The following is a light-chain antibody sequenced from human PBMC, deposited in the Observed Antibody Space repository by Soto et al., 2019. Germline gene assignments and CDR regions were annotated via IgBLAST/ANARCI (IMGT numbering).Light chain of an antibody. J-gene: IGKJ1*01. CDR2: AAS. V-gene: IGKV1-39*01. Sequence: DIQMTQSPSSLSASVGDRVTITCQASQDINKNLIWYQQKPGKAPKLLIYAASSLQSGVPSRFSGSGSGTDFTLTISSLQPEDFATYYCQQSYSTPRTFGQGTKVDI. CDR1: QDINKN. CDR3: QQSYSTPRT.